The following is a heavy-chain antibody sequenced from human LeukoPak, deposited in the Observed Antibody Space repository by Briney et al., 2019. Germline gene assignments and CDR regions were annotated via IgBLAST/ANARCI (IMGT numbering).Heavy chain of an antibody. CDR2: IYYSGST. Sequence: SETLSLTCTVSGGSISSSSYYWGWIRQPPGKGLEWIGSIYYSGSTYYNPSLKSRVTISVDTSKNQFSLKLSSVTAADTAVYYCARAAVAGTATIDYWGQVTLVTVSS. V-gene: IGHV4-39*07. D-gene: IGHD6-19*01. J-gene: IGHJ4*02. CDR1: GGSISSSSYY. CDR3: ARAAVAGTATIDY.